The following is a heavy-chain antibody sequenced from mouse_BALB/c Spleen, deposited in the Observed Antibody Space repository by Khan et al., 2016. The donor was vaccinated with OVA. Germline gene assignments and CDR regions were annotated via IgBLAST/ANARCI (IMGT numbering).Heavy chain of an antibody. Sequence: QIQLVQSGPELKKPGETVKISCKASGYTFTDYSMHWVKQALGKGLKWMGWINTETGEPTYADDFKGWFAFSLEPSASTASLQIHNLQNEATATYFSAGREHWYCDVWGAGTTVTVAS. CDR2: INTETGEP. CDR3: AGREHWYCDV. CDR1: GYTFTDYS. J-gene: IGHJ1*01. V-gene: IGHV9-2-1*01.